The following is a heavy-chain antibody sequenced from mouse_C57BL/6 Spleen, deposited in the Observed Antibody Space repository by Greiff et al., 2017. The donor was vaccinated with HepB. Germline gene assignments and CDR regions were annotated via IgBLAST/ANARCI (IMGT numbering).Heavy chain of an antibody. Sequence: VQLQQSGAELVKPGASVKVSCKASGYTFTSYWMHWVKQRPGQGLEWIGRIHPSDSDTNYNQKFKGKATLTVDKSSSTAYMQLSSLTSEDSAVYYCAMGYGSSSYYAMDYWGQGTSVTVSS. V-gene: IGHV1-74*01. J-gene: IGHJ4*01. D-gene: IGHD1-1*01. CDR2: IHPSDSDT. CDR3: AMGYGSSSYYAMDY. CDR1: GYTFTSYW.